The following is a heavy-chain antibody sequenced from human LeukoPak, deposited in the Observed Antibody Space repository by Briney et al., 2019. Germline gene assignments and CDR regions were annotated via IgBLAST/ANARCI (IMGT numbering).Heavy chain of an antibody. CDR1: GFTVSSNY. CDR3: ARPYDSSGYYYY. CDR2: IYSGGST. Sequence: GGSLRLSCAASGFTVSSNYMSWVRQAPGKGLEWVSVIYSGGSTYYADSVKGRFTISRDNSKNTLYLQMNSLRAEDMAVYYCARPYDSSGYYYYWGQGTLVTVSS. D-gene: IGHD3-22*01. J-gene: IGHJ4*02. V-gene: IGHV3-53*01.